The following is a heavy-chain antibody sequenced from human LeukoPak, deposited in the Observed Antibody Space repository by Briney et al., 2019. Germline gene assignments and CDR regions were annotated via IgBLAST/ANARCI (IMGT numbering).Heavy chain of an antibody. CDR3: ARYGSGSYYNFDY. D-gene: IGHD3-10*01. CDR1: GFTFSSYA. CDR2: ISGSGGST. V-gene: IGHV3-23*01. Sequence: GGSLRLSCAASGFTFSSYAMSWVRQAPGKGLEWVSAISGSGGSTYYADSVRGRFTISRDNSKNTLYLQMNSLRAEDTAVYYCARYGSGSYYNFDYWGQGTLVTVSS. J-gene: IGHJ4*02.